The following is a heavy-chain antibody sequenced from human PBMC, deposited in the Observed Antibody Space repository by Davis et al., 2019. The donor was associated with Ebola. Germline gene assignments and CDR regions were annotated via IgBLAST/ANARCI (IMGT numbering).Heavy chain of an antibody. CDR2: ISWNSGSI. Sequence: PGGSLRLSCAASGLTFDDYAMHWVRQAPGKGLEWVSGISWNSGSIGYADSVKGRFTISRDNAKNSLYLQMNSLRAEDTALYYCAKAPFAGYFDYWGQGTLVTVSS. J-gene: IGHJ4*02. D-gene: IGHD3-10*01. CDR3: AKAPFAGYFDY. CDR1: GLTFDDYA. V-gene: IGHV3-9*01.